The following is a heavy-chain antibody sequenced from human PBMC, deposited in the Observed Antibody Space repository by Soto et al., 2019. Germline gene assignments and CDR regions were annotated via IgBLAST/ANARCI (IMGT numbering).Heavy chain of an antibody. J-gene: IGHJ4*02. CDR1: GFTFTSYA. Sequence: GSLRLSCTVSGFTFTSYALSWVRQAPGKGLEWVSGISGSGDSTKYADSVKGRFTISRDNSKNMLYPQMNSLRAEDTAVYYCAKVGRSGYYYFDYWGQGTLVTVSS. CDR2: ISGSGDST. CDR3: AKVGRSGYYYFDY. D-gene: IGHD3-22*01. V-gene: IGHV3-23*01.